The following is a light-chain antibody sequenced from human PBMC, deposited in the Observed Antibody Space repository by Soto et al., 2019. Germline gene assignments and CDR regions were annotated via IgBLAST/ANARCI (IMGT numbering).Light chain of an antibody. CDR3: QQSYTYVRT. CDR2: AAS. CDR1: QGISSY. J-gene: IGKJ2*01. V-gene: IGKV1-9*01. Sequence: DIPLTQSPSFLSASVGDRVTITCRASQGISSYLAWYQQKPGKAPKLLIYAASTLQSGVPSRFSGSGSGTEFTLTINNLQPEDFATYYCQQSYTYVRTFGQGTKVQIK.